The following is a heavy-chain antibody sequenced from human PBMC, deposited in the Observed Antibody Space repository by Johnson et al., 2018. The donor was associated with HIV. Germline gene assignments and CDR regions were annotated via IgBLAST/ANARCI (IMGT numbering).Heavy chain of an antibody. CDR1: GFTFDDYA. CDR2: ISGSGGST. V-gene: IGHV3-23*04. J-gene: IGHJ3*02. D-gene: IGHD1-26*01. CDR3: ARDAPDSGSYHAFDI. Sequence: VQLVESGGGLVQPGRSLRLSCAASGFTFDDYAMSWVRQAPGKGLEWVSAISGSGGSTFYADSVKGRFTISRDNSKNTLYLQMNSLRAEDTAVYYCARDAPDSGSYHAFDIWGQGTMVTVSS.